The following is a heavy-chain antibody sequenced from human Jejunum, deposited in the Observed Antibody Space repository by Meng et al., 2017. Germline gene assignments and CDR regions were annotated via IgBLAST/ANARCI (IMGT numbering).Heavy chain of an antibody. CDR1: GGSISSGDYY. CDR3: ARHFPSTGGNWRAGFDP. D-gene: IGHD1-1*01. CDR2: IYYSGIT. Sequence: QVQLQESGPGLVKPSQTLSLTCTVSGGSISSGDYYWSWIRQPPGKGLEWIGYIYYSGITDYNPSLKSRVTISLETATNRFSLNLRSVTAADTAVYYCARHFPSTGGNWRAGFDPWGQGTLVTVSS. J-gene: IGHJ5*02. V-gene: IGHV4-30-4*01.